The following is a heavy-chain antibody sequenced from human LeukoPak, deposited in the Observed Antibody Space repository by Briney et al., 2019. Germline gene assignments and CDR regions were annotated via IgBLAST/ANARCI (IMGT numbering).Heavy chain of an antibody. CDR2: IKQDGSEK. J-gene: IGHJ4*02. V-gene: IGHV3-7*01. CDR3: ARIRWAGGTWAFDY. Sequence: GGSLRLSCAASGFTFSSYWMGWVRQAPGKGLEWVANIKQDGSEKYYVDSVKGRLTISRDNAENSLDLQMNSLRAEDTAFYYCARIRWAGGTWAFDYWGQGTLVTVSS. D-gene: IGHD1-26*01. CDR1: GFTFSSYW.